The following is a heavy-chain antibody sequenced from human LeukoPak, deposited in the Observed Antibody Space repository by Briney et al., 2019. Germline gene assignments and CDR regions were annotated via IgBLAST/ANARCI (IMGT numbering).Heavy chain of an antibody. CDR3: ARDSGSNYPRYYYYYMDV. J-gene: IGHJ6*03. D-gene: IGHD3-10*01. V-gene: IGHV1-69*13. Sequence: ASVKVSCKASGGTFSSYAISWVRQAPGQGLEWMGGIIPIFGTANYAQKFQGRVTITADESTSTAYMELSSLRSEDTAVYYCARDSGSNYPRYYYYYMDVWGKGTTVTVSS. CDR1: GGTFSSYA. CDR2: IIPIFGTA.